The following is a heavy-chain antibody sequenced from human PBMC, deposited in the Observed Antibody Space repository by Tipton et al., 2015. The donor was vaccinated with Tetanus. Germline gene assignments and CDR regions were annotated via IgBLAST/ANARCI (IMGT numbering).Heavy chain of an antibody. V-gene: IGHV3-9*01. D-gene: IGHD3-10*01. Sequence: SLRLSCAASGFNFAEYAMHWVRQPPGKGLEWVSGISWNSGDIGYADSVKGRFTISRDNARSSLYLQMNSLRVEDTAFYFCAKEQDGGFGISGVGAAWWFEPLGQGTLVSVFS. CDR1: GFNFAEYA. J-gene: IGHJ5*02. CDR2: ISWNSGDI. CDR3: AKEQDGGFGISGVGAAWWFEP.